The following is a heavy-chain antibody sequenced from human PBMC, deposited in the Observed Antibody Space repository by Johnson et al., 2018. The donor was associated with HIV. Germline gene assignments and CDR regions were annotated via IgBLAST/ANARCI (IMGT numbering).Heavy chain of an antibody. CDR1: GFTFSSYA. CDR2: ISYDGSNK. Sequence: QVQLVESGGGLIQPGGSLRLSCAASGFTFSSYAMHWVRQAPGKGLEWVAVISYDGSNKYYEDSVKGRFTISRDNSKHTLYLQMNSLRAEDTAVYYCARGITMIPDAFYIWGQGTMVTVSS. CDR3: ARGITMIPDAFYI. D-gene: IGHD3-22*01. V-gene: IGHV3-30*14. J-gene: IGHJ3*02.